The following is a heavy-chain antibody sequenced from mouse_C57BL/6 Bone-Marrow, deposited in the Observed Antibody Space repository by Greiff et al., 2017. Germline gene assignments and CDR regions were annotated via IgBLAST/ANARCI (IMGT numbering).Heavy chain of an antibody. J-gene: IGHJ4*01. CDR1: GFTFSDYG. CDR2: IGSGSGTI. D-gene: IGHD1-2*01. CDR3: ARGYSMDY. Sequence: EVQLVESGGGLVKPGGSLKLSCAASGFTFSDYGMHWVRQAPEKGLEWVAYIGSGSGTIYYADKVKGRSTISRDNAKNTLFLQMTSLRSEDTAMYYCARGYSMDYWGQGTSVTVSA. V-gene: IGHV5-17*01.